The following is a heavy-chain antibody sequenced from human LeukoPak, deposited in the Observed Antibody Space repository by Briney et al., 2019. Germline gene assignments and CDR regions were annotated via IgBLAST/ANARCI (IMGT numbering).Heavy chain of an antibody. Sequence: ASVKVSCKASGYTFTSYYMHWVRQAPGQGLEWMGIINPSGGSTSYAQKFQGRVTITADESTSTAYMELSSLRSEDTAVYYCARGQEIAVAGTNFDYWGQGTLVTVSS. V-gene: IGHV1-46*01. CDR2: INPSGGST. CDR3: ARGQEIAVAGTNFDY. CDR1: GYTFTSYY. J-gene: IGHJ4*02. D-gene: IGHD6-19*01.